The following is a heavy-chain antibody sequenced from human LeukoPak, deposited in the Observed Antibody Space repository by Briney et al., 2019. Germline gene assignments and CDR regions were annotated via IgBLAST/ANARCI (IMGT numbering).Heavy chain of an antibody. D-gene: IGHD1-7*01. CDR2: IGGSGGGTT. V-gene: IGHV3-23*01. CDR1: GVTFSRYA. Sequence: PGGSLRLSCAASGVTFSRYAMSWVRQAPGEGLEWVSQIGGSGGGTTFYADSVKGRFTISRDDSKNTLYLQMNSLRADDTAVYYCADWNYVDYWGQGTLVTVSS. J-gene: IGHJ4*02. CDR3: ADWNYVDY.